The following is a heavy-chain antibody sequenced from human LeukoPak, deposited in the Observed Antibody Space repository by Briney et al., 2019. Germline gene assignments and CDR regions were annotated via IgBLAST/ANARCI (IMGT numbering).Heavy chain of an antibody. J-gene: IGHJ4*02. V-gene: IGHV4-59*01. CDR3: ASRSSIWSGYQDTLYYFDS. CDR1: GGAISSYY. Sequence: SETLSLTCTVSGGAISSYYWSWIRQPPGKRLEWIGHIYYSGSTNYNPSLKSRVTISVDTSKNQFSLKLSSVTAADTAVYYCASRSSIWSGYQDTLYYFDSWGQGTLVTVSS. CDR2: IYYSGST. D-gene: IGHD3-3*01.